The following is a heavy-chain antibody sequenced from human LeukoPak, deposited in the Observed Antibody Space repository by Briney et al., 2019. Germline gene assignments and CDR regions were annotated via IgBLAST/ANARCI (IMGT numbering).Heavy chain of an antibody. V-gene: IGHV4-59*08. CDR3: ASSAVTRWGLDP. CDR1: GGSISSYY. D-gene: IGHD4-17*01. CDR2: IYYSGST. Sequence: SETLSLTCTVSGGSISSYYWSWIRQPPGKGLEWIGYIYYSGSTNYNPSLKSRVTISVDTSKNQFSLKLSSVTAADTAVYYCASSAVTRWGLDPWGQGTLVTVSS. J-gene: IGHJ5*02.